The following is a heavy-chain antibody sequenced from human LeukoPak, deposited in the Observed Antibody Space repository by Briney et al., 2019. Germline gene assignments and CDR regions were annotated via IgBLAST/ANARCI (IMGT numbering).Heavy chain of an antibody. CDR3: ARDSSPYYFDY. CDR2: IIPILGIA. Sequence: SVKVSCKASGGTFSSYAISWVRQAPGQGLEWMGRIIPILGIANYAQKFQGRVTITADKSTSTAYMELRSLRSDDTAVYYCARDSSPYYFDYWGQGTLVTVSS. D-gene: IGHD2-2*01. V-gene: IGHV1-69*04. J-gene: IGHJ4*02. CDR1: GGTFSSYA.